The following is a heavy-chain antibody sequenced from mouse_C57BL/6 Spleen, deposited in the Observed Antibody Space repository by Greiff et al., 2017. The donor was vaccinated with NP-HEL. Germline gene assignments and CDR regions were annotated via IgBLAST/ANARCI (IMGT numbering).Heavy chain of an antibody. V-gene: IGHV1-82*01. CDR3: ARKDYDYGFAY. D-gene: IGHD2-4*01. CDR1: GYAFSSSW. CDR2: IYPGDGDT. J-gene: IGHJ3*01. Sequence: QVQLKESGPELVKPGASVKISCKASGYAFSSSWMNWVKQRPGKGLEWIGRIYPGDGDTNYNGKFKGKATLTADKSSSTAYMQLSSLTAEDSAVYCCARKDYDYGFAYWGQGTLVTVSA.